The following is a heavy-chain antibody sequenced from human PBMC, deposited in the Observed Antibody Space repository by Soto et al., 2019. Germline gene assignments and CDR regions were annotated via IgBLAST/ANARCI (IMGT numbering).Heavy chain of an antibody. CDR3: ARGDNYSGYAY. Sequence: SETLSLTCAVYGGSSSGYYWSWIRQPPGKGLEWIGEINHSGSTNYNPSLKSRVTISVDTSKNQFSLKLSSVTAADTAVYYCARGDNYSGYAYWGRGTLVTVSS. V-gene: IGHV4-34*01. CDR2: INHSGST. D-gene: IGHD5-12*01. J-gene: IGHJ4*02. CDR1: GGSSSGYY.